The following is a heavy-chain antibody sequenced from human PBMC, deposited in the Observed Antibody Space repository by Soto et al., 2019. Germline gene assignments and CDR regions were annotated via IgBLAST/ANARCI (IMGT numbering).Heavy chain of an antibody. CDR1: GGSFSGYY. Sequence: SETLSLTCAVYGGSFSGYYWSWIRQPPGKGLEWIGEINHSGSTNYNPSLKSRVTISVDTSKNQFSLKLSSVTAADTAVYYCARWADGSGSYPHYYYYGMDVWGQGTTVTVSS. CDR3: ARWADGSGSYPHYYYYGMDV. D-gene: IGHD3-10*01. CDR2: INHSGST. V-gene: IGHV4-34*01. J-gene: IGHJ6*02.